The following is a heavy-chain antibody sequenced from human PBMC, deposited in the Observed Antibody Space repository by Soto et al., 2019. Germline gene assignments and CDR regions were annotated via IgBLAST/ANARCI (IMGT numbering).Heavy chain of an antibody. V-gene: IGHV4-39*01. CDR3: ASRSDIYYYYGMDV. CDR1: GGSISSSSYY. CDR2: IYYSGST. D-gene: IGHD3-9*01. J-gene: IGHJ6*02. Sequence: SETLSLTCTVSGGSISSSSYYWGWIRQPPGKGLEWIGSIYYSGSTYYNPSLKSRVTISVDTSKNQFSLRLSSVTAADTAVYYCASRSDIYYYYGMDVWGQGTTVT.